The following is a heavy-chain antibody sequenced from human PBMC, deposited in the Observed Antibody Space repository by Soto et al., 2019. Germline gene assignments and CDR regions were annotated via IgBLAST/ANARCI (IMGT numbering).Heavy chain of an antibody. D-gene: IGHD2-15*01. CDR2: ISYDGSNK. CDR3: AKDDRRYCSGGSCYFGN. J-gene: IGHJ4*02. V-gene: IGHV3-30*18. Sequence: QVQLVGSGGGVVQPGRSLRLSCAASGFTFSSYGMHWVRQAPGKGLEWVAVISYDGSNKYYADSVKGRFTISRDNSKNTLYLQMNSLRAEDTAVYYCAKDDRRYCSGGSCYFGNWGQGTLVTVSS. CDR1: GFTFSSYG.